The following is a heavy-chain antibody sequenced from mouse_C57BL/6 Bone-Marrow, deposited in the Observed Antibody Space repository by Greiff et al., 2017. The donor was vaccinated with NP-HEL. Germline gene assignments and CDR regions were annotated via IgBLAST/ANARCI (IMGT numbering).Heavy chain of an antibody. D-gene: IGHD4-1*02. V-gene: IGHV2-5*01. CDR1: GFSLTSYG. J-gene: IGHJ4*01. Sequence: VMLEESGPGLVQPSQSLSITCTVSGFSLTSYGVHWVRQSPGKGLEWLGVIWRGGSTDYNAAFMSRLSITKDNSKSQVFFKMNSLQADDTAIYYCAKTPNWDDYYAMDYWGQGTSVTVSS. CDR3: AKTPNWDDYYAMDY. CDR2: IWRGGST.